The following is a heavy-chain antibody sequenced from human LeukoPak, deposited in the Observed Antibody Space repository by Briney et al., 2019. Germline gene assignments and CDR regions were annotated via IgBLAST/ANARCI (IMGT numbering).Heavy chain of an antibody. V-gene: IGHV1-2*02. J-gene: IGHJ5*02. CDR1: GSFTGEY. D-gene: IGHD3-10*01. CDR3: ARSPYDSGSYVSAP. Sequence: ASVKVSCKASGSFTGEYVHWVRQAPGQGLEWLGWINPDTGGTNFAQKFQGRVTMAGDTSISTAYMELSRLTPDDTAVYYCARSPYDSGSYVSAPWGQGTQVTVSS. CDR2: INPDTGGT.